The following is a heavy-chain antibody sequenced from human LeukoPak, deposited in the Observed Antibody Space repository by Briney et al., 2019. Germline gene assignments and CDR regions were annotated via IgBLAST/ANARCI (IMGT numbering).Heavy chain of an antibody. D-gene: IGHD2-2*01. J-gene: IGHJ5*02. CDR3: AREERDIVVVPAATNDNWFDP. CDR1: GYTFTSYY. Sequence: ASVKVSCKASGYTFTSYYMHWVRQAPGQGLEWMGIINPSGGSTSYARKFQGRVTMTRDTSTSTVYMELSSLRSEDTAVYYCAREERDIVVVPAATNDNWFDPWGQGTLVTVSS. V-gene: IGHV1-46*01. CDR2: INPSGGST.